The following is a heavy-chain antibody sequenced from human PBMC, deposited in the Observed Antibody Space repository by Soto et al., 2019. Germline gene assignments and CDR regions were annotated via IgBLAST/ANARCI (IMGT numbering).Heavy chain of an antibody. V-gene: IGHV3-23*01. Sequence: PGGSLRLSCAASGFTFSSYAMSWVRQAPGKGLEWVSAISGSGGSTYYADSVKGRFTISRDNSKNTLYLQMNSLRAEDTAVYYCAKDLSIAARRGAGHAFDIWGQGTMVTVSS. J-gene: IGHJ3*02. D-gene: IGHD6-6*01. CDR3: AKDLSIAARRGAGHAFDI. CDR2: ISGSGGST. CDR1: GFTFSSYA.